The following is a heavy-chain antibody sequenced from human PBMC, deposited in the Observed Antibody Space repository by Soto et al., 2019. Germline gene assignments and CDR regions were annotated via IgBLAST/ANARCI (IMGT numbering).Heavy chain of an antibody. CDR2: IYPGDSDT. CDR3: AKHTSNSRYYCYAFDV. Sequence: GESLKISCKGSGYTFTDYWIGWVRQLPGKGLEWMGIIYPGDSDTRYSPSFQGHVTITVDKSTNTAYLQWNTLRASDTAMYYCAKHTSNSRYYCYAFDVWGQGTMVTVSS. V-gene: IGHV5-51*01. J-gene: IGHJ6*02. D-gene: IGHD2-2*01. CDR1: GYTFTDYW.